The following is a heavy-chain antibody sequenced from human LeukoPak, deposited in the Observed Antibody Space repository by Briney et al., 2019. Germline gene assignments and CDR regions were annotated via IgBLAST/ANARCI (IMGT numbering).Heavy chain of an antibody. Sequence: SETLSLTCAVYGGSFSGYYWSWLRQPPGKGLEWIGEINHSGSTNYNPSLKSRVTISVDTSKNQFSLTLSSVTAADTAVYYCARGSDYDILTGHAFDIWGQGTMVTVSS. V-gene: IGHV4-34*01. J-gene: IGHJ3*02. CDR3: ARGSDYDILTGHAFDI. CDR2: INHSGST. CDR1: GGSFSGYY. D-gene: IGHD3-9*01.